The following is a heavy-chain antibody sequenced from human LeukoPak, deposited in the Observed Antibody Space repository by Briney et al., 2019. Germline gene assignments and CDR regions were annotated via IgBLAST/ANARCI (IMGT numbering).Heavy chain of an antibody. CDR2: ISSSSSYI. CDR3: ARDAPIAVAGFDY. D-gene: IGHD6-19*01. V-gene: IGHV3-21*01. Sequence: GGSLRLSCAASGFTFSSYSMNWVRQAPGKGLEWVSSISSSSSYIYYADSVKGRFTISRDNAKNSLYLQMNSLRAEDTAVYYCARDAPIAVAGFDYWGQGTLVTVSS. CDR1: GFTFSSYS. J-gene: IGHJ4*02.